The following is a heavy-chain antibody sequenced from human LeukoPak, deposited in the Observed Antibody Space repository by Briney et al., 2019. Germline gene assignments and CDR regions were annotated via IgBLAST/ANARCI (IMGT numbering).Heavy chain of an antibody. CDR2: ISSSGSTI. CDR1: GFTFSSYG. J-gene: IGHJ3*02. CDR3: ARPSQYYYGSGPSAFDI. Sequence: PGGSLRLSCAASGFTFSSYGMSWVRQAPGKGLEWVSYISSSGSTIYYADSVKGRFTISRDNAKNSLYLQMNSLRAEDTAVYYCARPSQYYYGSGPSAFDIWGQGTMVTVSS. V-gene: IGHV3-48*04. D-gene: IGHD3-10*01.